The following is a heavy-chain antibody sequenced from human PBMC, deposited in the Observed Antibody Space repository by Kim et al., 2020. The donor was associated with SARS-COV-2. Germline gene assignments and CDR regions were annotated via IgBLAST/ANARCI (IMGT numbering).Heavy chain of an antibody. V-gene: IGHV1-46*01. D-gene: IGHD3-22*01. Sequence: SYAPKFQGRVTMTRDTSTSTVYMELRSLRSEDTAVYYCARCYDSSGYPDYWGQGTLVTVSS. CDR3: ARCYDSSGYPDY. J-gene: IGHJ4*02.